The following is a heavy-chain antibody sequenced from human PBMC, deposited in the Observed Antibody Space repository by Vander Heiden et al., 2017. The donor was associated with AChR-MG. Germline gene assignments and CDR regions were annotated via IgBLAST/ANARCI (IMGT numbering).Heavy chain of an antibody. CDR2: INHSGST. CDR3: ARGLLDSARFNLFGGNTTYYYYYGMDV. V-gene: IGHV4-34*01. CDR1: GGSFSGYY. J-gene: IGHJ6*02. Sequence: QVQLQQWGAGLLKPSETLSLTCAVYGGSFSGYYWSWLRQPPGKGLEWIVEINHSGSTNYNPSLKSRVTISVDTSKNQFSLKLSSVTAADTAVYYCARGLLDSARFNLFGGNTTYYYYYGMDVWGQGTTVTVSS. D-gene: IGHD3-16*01.